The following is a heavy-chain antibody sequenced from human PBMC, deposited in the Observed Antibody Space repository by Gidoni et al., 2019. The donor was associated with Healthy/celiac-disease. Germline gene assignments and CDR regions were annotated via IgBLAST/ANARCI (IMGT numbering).Heavy chain of an antibody. CDR1: GGSFSGYY. CDR2: INHSGST. Sequence: QEQLQKWGAGLLKPSETMSLTCAVDGGSFSGYYWSWIRQHPGKGLELIVEINHSGSTNYNPSLKSRVTISVDTSKSQFSLKLSSVTAADTAVYYCARKPYGSGSYLIIANFDYWGQGTLVTVSS. V-gene: IGHV4-34*01. J-gene: IGHJ4*02. CDR3: ARKPYGSGSYLIIANFDY. D-gene: IGHD3-10*01.